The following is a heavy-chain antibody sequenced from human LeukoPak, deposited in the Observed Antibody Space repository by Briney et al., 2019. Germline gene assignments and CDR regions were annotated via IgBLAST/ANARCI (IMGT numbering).Heavy chain of an antibody. CDR2: MNTDGSRT. Sequence: GGSPRLSCAASGFTFSDYWMHWVRQAPGKGLVWVSLMNTDGSRTNYADSVKGRFTISRDSAKNTLYLQMNSLRAEDTAVYYCTRAKVFWSGSPFWGQGTLVTVSS. CDR1: GFTFSDYW. V-gene: IGHV3-74*01. CDR3: TRAKVFWSGSPF. D-gene: IGHD3-3*01. J-gene: IGHJ4*02.